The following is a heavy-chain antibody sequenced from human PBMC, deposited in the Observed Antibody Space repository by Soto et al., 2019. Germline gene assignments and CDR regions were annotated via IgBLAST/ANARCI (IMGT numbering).Heavy chain of an antibody. Sequence: QVQLQESGPGLVKPSQTLSLTCTVSGGSISSVDYYWTSIRQPPGKGLEWIGYIYYSGSTYYNPSLKSRVTISVDTSKNQFSLKLSSVTAADTAVYYCARERADGGKLYWGQGTLVTVSS. V-gene: IGHV4-30-4*01. J-gene: IGHJ4*02. CDR1: GGSISSVDYY. CDR2: IYYSGST. D-gene: IGHD2-15*01. CDR3: ARERADGGKLY.